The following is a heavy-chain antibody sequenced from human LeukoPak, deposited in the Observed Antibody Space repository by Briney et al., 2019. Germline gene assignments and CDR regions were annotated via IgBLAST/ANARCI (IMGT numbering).Heavy chain of an antibody. CDR1: GGSISSSSYY. CDR3: ARLGRGATMIVFRRGYYFDY. CDR2: IYYSGST. D-gene: IGHD3-22*01. Sequence: SETLSLTCTVSGGSISSSSYYWGWIRQPPGKGLEWIGSIYYSGSTYYNPPLKSRVTISVDTSKNQFSLKLSSVTAADTAVYYCARLGRGATMIVFRRGYYFDYWGQGTLVTVSS. V-gene: IGHV4-39*01. J-gene: IGHJ4*02.